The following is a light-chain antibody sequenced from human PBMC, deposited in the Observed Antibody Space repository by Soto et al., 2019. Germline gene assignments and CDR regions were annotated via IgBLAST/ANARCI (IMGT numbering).Light chain of an antibody. V-gene: IGKV3-20*01. Sequence: EIVLTQSPGTLSLSPGERATLSGRASQSISSSYLAWYQQRPGQAPRLLIFGASYRATGIPDRFSGSGSGTDFTLTISRLEPEDFAVSYCQQYSNSPPEFTFGPGTRVDSK. CDR2: GAS. CDR1: QSISSSY. CDR3: QQYSNSPPEFT. J-gene: IGKJ3*01.